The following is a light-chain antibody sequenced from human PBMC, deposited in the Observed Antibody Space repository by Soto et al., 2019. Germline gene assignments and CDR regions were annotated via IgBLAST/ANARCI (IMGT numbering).Light chain of an antibody. V-gene: IGKV3-20*01. J-gene: IGKJ2*01. CDR2: GAS. Sequence: IVLTQSPGTLSLSPGERATLSCRASQSVRNNYLAWYQQKPGQAPRLLVYGASNRATGIPARFSGSGSGTDFTLTISRLEPEDFPVYYCQQYGSSPQNTFGQGTKLEIK. CDR1: QSVRNNY. CDR3: QQYGSSPQNT.